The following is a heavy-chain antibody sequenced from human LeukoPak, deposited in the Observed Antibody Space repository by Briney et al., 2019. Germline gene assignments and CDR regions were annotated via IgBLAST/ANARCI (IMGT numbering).Heavy chain of an antibody. V-gene: IGHV1-8*01. J-gene: IGHJ4*02. CDR1: GYTFTSYD. Sequence: ASVKVSCKASGYTFTSYDINWVRQATGQGLEWMGWMNPNSGNTGYAQKFQGRVTTTRNTSISTAYMELSSLRSEDTAVYYCARGDVLHRITSSFDYWGQGTLVTVSS. D-gene: IGHD3-10*01. CDR2: MNPNSGNT. CDR3: ARGDVLHRITSSFDY.